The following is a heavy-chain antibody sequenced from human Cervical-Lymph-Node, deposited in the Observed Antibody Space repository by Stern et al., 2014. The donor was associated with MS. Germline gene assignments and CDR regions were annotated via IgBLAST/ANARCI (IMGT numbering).Heavy chain of an antibody. CDR3: ARVVSLWGDPVGY. Sequence: EVQLVQSGGDLVQPGGSLRLSCGASGFTFSSYSMNWIRQAPGKGLGWVSDISSSSATIYYADSVKGRFTISRDNAKNQLHLQMNSLRDEDTAVYYCARVVSLWGDPVGYWGQGALVIVSS. J-gene: IGHJ4*02. D-gene: IGHD1-26*01. CDR2: ISSSSATI. V-gene: IGHV3-48*02. CDR1: GFTFSSYS.